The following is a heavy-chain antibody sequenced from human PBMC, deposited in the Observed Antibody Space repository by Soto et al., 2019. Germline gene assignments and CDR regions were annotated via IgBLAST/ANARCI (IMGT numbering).Heavy chain of an antibody. CDR1: GFAPIDY. CDR3: ARDYSNKGFDY. CDR2: ISNSGTDT. V-gene: IGHV3-11*01. D-gene: IGHD4-4*01. Sequence: QVQLVESGGGLVRPGESLRLSCTASGFAPIDYMGWIRQAPGRGLECIAYISNSGTDTYYTDSVKGRFTVSRDHAENSLYLQMNSLTAEDTAVYYCARDYSNKGFDYWGQGTLVTVSS. J-gene: IGHJ4*02.